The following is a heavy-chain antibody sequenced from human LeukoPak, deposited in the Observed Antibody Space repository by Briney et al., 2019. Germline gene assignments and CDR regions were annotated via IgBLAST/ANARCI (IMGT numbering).Heavy chain of an antibody. Sequence: GGTLRLSCAASGFTFSSYDMSWVRQAPGKGLEWVSTISGSGGTTNFADSVKGRFTISRENSKNTLYLQMNSLRAADTAKYYCAKASRRHCGTTICYTLDYWGQGTLVTVSS. CDR1: GFTFSSYD. V-gene: IGHV3-23*01. CDR2: ISGSGGTT. D-gene: IGHD2-2*02. J-gene: IGHJ4*02. CDR3: AKASRRHCGTTICYTLDY.